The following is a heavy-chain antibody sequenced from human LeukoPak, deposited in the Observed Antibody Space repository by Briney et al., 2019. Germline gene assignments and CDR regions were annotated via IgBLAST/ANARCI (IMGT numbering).Heavy chain of an antibody. D-gene: IGHD5-18*01. V-gene: IGHV1-69*05. CDR3: ARSGIVGYSYGYLDY. CDR1: GGTFSSYA. Sequence: SVKVSCKASGGTFSSYAISWVRQAPGQGLEWMGGIIPIFGAANYAQKFQGRVTITTDESTSTAYMELSSLRSEDTAVYYCARSGIVGYSYGYLDYWGQGTLVTVSS. CDR2: IIPIFGAA. J-gene: IGHJ4*02.